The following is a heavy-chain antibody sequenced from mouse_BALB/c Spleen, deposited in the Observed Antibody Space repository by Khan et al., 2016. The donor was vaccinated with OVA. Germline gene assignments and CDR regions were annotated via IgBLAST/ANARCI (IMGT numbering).Heavy chain of an antibody. Sequence: EVQLQESGPGLVKPSQSLSLTCTVTGYSITSDYAWNWIRQFPGNKLEWMGYITYSGSTTYNPSLKSRISITRDTSKNQFFLQLNSVTTEDTATYFCARGLRPYFSMDYWGQGTSVTVSS. CDR2: ITYSGST. J-gene: IGHJ4*01. CDR3: ARGLRPYFSMDY. V-gene: IGHV3-2*02. CDR1: GYSITSDYA. D-gene: IGHD1-2*01.